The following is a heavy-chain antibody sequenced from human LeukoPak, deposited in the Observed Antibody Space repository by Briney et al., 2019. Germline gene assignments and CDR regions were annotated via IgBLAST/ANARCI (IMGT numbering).Heavy chain of an antibody. Sequence: GGSLRLSCVASGFTFSNYWMNWVRQAPGEGLEWVSYISSSSSTIYYADSVKGRFTISRDNAKNSLYLQMNSLRAEDTALYYCARESAYYFDCWGQGTLVTVSS. V-gene: IGHV3-48*04. CDR2: ISSSSSTI. CDR3: ARESAYYFDC. J-gene: IGHJ4*02. CDR1: GFTFSNYW.